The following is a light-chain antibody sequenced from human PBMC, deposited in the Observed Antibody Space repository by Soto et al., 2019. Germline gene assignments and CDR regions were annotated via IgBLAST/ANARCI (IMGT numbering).Light chain of an antibody. CDR1: STDVGGYNY. CDR2: DVS. V-gene: IGLV2-14*01. J-gene: IGLJ2*01. CDR3: SSYTGTPTV. Sequence: QSALTQPASVSGSPGQSITISCTGTSTDVGGYNYVSWYQPHPGKAPKLMICDVSDPPSGVSNRFSGSKSGNTASLAISGLQAEYEADYSCSSYTGTPTVCGRGTKHTVL.